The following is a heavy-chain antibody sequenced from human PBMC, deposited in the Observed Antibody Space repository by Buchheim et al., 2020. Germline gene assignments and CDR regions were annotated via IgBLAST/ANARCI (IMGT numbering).Heavy chain of an antibody. CDR1: GGSISGNY. CDR3: AREFVPAYYFGY. D-gene: IGHD6-6*01. CDR2: IYYSGTT. V-gene: IGHV4-59*01. J-gene: IGHJ4*02. Sequence: QVQLQESGPVLMKPSETLSLTCTVSGGSISGNYWSWVRQPPGKGLEWIGYIYYSGTTNYNPSLKSRVTISVDTSKKQFSMKLSSMAAADTAVYYCAREFVPAYYFGYWGQGT.